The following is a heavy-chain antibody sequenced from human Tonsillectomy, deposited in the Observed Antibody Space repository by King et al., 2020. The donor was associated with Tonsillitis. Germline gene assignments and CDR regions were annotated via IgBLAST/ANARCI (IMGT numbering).Heavy chain of an antibody. D-gene: IGHD5-18*01. CDR1: GFTFSTFA. Sequence: VQLVESGGGVVQPGGSLRLSCAASGFTFSTFAMHWVRQAPGKGLEWVATILHDGSKKYYADSVKGRFTISRDNPKNTLSLQMNSLRAEDTAVYSCAKGIQVWSTYFADWGQGALATVSS. V-gene: IGHV3-30*02. J-gene: IGHJ4*02. CDR2: ILHDGSKK. CDR3: AKGIQVWSTYFAD.